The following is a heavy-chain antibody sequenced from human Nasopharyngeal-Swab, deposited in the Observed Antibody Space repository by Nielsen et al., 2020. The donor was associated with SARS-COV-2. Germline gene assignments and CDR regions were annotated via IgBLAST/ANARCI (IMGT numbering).Heavy chain of an antibody. D-gene: IGHD2-21*01. CDR2: VYSGGRT. V-gene: IGHV3-53*04. CDR3: ATFPPSYCGGPTHYCDY. J-gene: IGHJ4*02. Sequence: VRQAPGKGLEWVSIVYSGGRTSYADSVNGRFSVSRHNSENTVYLQMNSLRTDDTALYYCATFPPSYCGGPTHYCDYWGQGTQVTVS.